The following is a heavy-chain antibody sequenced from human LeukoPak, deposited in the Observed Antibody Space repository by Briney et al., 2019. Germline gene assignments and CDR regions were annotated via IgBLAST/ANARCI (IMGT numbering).Heavy chain of an antibody. CDR2: MNPKSGNT. Sequence: ASVKVSCKASGYNFMTYDINWVRQATGQGLEWMGWMNPKSGNTGYAQKFQGRVTFTRNTSMSTAYMELSSLRSEDTAVYYCARRLGLRWDLQAFDIWGQGTMVTVSS. V-gene: IGHV1-8*03. J-gene: IGHJ3*02. CDR3: ARRLGLRWDLQAFDI. CDR1: GYNFMTYD. D-gene: IGHD4-23*01.